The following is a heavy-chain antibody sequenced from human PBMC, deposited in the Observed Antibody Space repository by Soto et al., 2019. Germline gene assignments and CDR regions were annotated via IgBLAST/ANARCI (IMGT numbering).Heavy chain of an antibody. V-gene: IGHV4-39*01. CDR3: ARHPRGGSSWYVGY. CDR1: GGSISSSSYY. CDR2: IYYSGST. J-gene: IGHJ4*02. D-gene: IGHD6-13*01. Sequence: QLQLQESGPGLVKPSETLSLTCTVSGGSISSSSYYWGWIRQPPGKGLEWIGSIYYSGSTYYNPSLKSRVTISVDTSKNQFSLKLSSVTAADTAVYYCARHPRGGSSWYVGYWGQGTLVTVSS.